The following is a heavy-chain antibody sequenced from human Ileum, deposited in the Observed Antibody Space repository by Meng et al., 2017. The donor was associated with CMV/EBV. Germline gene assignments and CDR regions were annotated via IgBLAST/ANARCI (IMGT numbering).Heavy chain of an antibody. Sequence: GESLKISCAASGFAFGNYDMHWVRQAPGKGLEWVTFIRDDGSKEHYADSVKGRFTISRDNSKSTLFLQMDSLRPEDTAVYYCAKDYGASFFDYWGQGTRVTVSS. D-gene: IGHD4-17*01. CDR3: AKDYGASFFDY. CDR2: IRDDGSKE. J-gene: IGHJ4*02. V-gene: IGHV3-30*02. CDR1: GFAFGNYD.